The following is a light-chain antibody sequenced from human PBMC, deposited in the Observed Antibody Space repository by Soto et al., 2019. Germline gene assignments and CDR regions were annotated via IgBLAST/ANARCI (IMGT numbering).Light chain of an antibody. Sequence: DVQMTQSPSSLSASVGDRVTITCRASQDINSWLAWYQQKPEKAPKSLIYAASSLKTGVPSRFSGSRSVTDFTLTISILQPEDSATYYCQQYNTYPLTFGGGTKVEIK. J-gene: IGKJ4*01. CDR2: AAS. CDR1: QDINSW. V-gene: IGKV1D-16*01. CDR3: QQYNTYPLT.